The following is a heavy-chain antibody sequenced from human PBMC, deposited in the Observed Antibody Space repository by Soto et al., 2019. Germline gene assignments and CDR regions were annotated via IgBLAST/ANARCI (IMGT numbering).Heavy chain of an antibody. CDR3: ARGMEGIAARRLINWFDP. CDR2: TYYRSKWYN. Sequence: SQTLSLTCAISGDSVSSNIAAWNWIRQSPSRGLEWLGRTYYRSKWYNDYAVSVKSRITINPDTSKNQFSLQLNSVTPEDTAAYYCARGMEGIAARRLINWFDPWGQGTLVTVSS. V-gene: IGHV6-1*01. D-gene: IGHD6-6*01. CDR1: GDSVSSNIAA. J-gene: IGHJ5*02.